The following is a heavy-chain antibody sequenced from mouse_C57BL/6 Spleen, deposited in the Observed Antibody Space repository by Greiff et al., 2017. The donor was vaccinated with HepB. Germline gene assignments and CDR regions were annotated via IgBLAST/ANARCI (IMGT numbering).Heavy chain of an antibody. J-gene: IGHJ4*01. Sequence: QVQLKQPGAELVKPGASVKLSCKASGYTFTSYWMHWVKQRPGQGLEWIGMIHPNSGSTNYNEKFKSKATLTVDKSSSTAYMQLSSLTSEDSAVYYCARRGIYPYAMDYWGQGTSVTVSS. CDR2: IHPNSGST. CDR1: GYTFTSYW. CDR3: ARRGIYPYAMDY. D-gene: IGHD6-1*01. V-gene: IGHV1-64*01.